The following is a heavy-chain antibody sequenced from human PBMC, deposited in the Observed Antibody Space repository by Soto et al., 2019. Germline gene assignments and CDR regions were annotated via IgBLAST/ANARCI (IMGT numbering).Heavy chain of an antibody. CDR2: INAGNGNT. Sequence: GASVKVSCKASGYTFTSYAMHWVRQAPGQRLEWMGWINAGNGNTKYSQKFQGRVTITRDTSASTAYMELSSLRSEDTAVYYCAREGRYRGHFDYWGQGTLVTVSS. J-gene: IGHJ4*02. CDR1: GYTFTSYA. D-gene: IGHD1-26*01. V-gene: IGHV1-3*01. CDR3: AREGRYRGHFDY.